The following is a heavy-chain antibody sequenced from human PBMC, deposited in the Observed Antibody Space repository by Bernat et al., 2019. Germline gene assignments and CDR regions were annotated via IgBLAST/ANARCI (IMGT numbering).Heavy chain of an antibody. D-gene: IGHD3-22*01. CDR1: GFTFSNAW. CDR2: IKSKTDGGTT. J-gene: IGHJ4*02. Sequence: EVQLVESGGGLVKPGGSLRLSCAASGFTFSNAWMSWVRQAPGKGLEWVGRIKSKTDGGTTDYAAPVKGRFTISRDDSKNTLYLQMNSLKTEDTAVYDCTTVTSFVDYYDSSGYYKIDYWGQGTLVTVSS. V-gene: IGHV3-15*01. CDR3: TTVTSFVDYYDSSGYYKIDY.